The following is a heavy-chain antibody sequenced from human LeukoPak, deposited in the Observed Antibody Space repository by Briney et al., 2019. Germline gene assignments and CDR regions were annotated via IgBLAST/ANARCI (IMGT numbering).Heavy chain of an antibody. J-gene: IGHJ3*02. CDR3: ARGGDSSGSIRSAFDI. Sequence: GGSLRLSCAASGFTVSSNCMSWVRQAPGKGLEWVSLIYSGGSTYYADSVKGRFTISRDNSKNTLYLQMNSQRAEDTAVYYCARGGDSSGSIRSAFDIWGQGTMVTVSS. CDR2: IYSGGST. V-gene: IGHV3-53*05. CDR1: GFTVSSNC. D-gene: IGHD3-22*01.